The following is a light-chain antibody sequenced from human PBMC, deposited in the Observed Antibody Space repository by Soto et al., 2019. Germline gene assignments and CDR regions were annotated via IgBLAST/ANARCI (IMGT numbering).Light chain of an antibody. J-gene: IGKJ5*01. CDR3: QQYSNWPIT. CDR1: QNIISN. V-gene: IGKV3-15*01. Sequence: ELLVTHSPSTMAVFRGRRANLHCRASQNIISNLAWYQQKNGQAPRLLIYGASTRATGIPARFSGSGYGTEFNLTISSLQTEDFEVYYCQQYSNWPITFGQGTRLEI. CDR2: GAS.